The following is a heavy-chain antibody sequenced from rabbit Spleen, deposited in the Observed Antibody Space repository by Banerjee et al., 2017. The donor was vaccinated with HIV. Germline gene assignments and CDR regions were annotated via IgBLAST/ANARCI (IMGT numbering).Heavy chain of an antibody. V-gene: IGHV1S45*01. CDR1: GFSFSSSYD. CDR2: IYTGNGKT. Sequence: QEQLVESGGGLVQPGASLTVTCTASGFSFSSSYDMCWVRQAPGKGLEWIACIYTGNGKTYFATWAKGRFTISKTSSTTVTLQMTSLTAADTATYFCARGAWSTDCMNLWGPGALVTVS. D-gene: IGHD7-1*01. J-gene: IGHJ4*01. CDR3: ARGAWSTDCMNL.